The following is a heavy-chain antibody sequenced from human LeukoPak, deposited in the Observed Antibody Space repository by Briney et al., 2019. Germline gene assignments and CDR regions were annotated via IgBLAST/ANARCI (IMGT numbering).Heavy chain of an antibody. CDR3: ARGQRPSITIFGVVTRKYYFDY. CDR1: GYTFTSYD. D-gene: IGHD3-3*01. J-gene: IGHJ4*02. Sequence: ASVKVSCKASGYTFTSYDINWVRQATGQGLEWMGWMNPNSGNTGYAQKFQGRVTMTRNTSISTAYMELRSLRSEDTAAYYCARGQRPSITIFGVVTRKYYFDYWGQGTLVTVSS. CDR2: MNPNSGNT. V-gene: IGHV1-8*01.